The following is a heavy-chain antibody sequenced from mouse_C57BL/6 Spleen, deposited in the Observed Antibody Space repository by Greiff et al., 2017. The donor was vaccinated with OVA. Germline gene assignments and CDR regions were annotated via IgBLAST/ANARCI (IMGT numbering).Heavy chain of an antibody. CDR2: IYPGDGDT. V-gene: IGHV1-80*01. CDR1: GYAFSSYW. CDR3: ARVTTVVEGYWYFDV. J-gene: IGHJ1*03. Sequence: VKLMESGAELVKPGASVKISCKASGYAFSSYWMNWVKQRPGKGLEWIGQIYPGDGDTNYNGKFKGKATLTADKSSSTAYMQLSSLTSEDSAVYFCARVTTVVEGYWYFDVWGTGTTVTVSS. D-gene: IGHD1-1*01.